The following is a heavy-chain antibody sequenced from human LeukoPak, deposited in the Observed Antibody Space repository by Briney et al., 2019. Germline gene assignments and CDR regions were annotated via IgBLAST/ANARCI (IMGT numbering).Heavy chain of an antibody. V-gene: IGHV1-69*13. CDR3: ARDSSDFRNLIPH. Sequence: GASVTVSCTASGGTFSSYAISWVRQAPGQGLEWMGGIIPIFGTAKYAQKFQGRVTITADESTSTAYMELSSLRSEDTAVYYCARDSSDFRNLIPHWGQGTLVTVSS. D-gene: IGHD1-14*01. CDR1: GGTFSSYA. CDR2: IIPIFGTA. J-gene: IGHJ1*01.